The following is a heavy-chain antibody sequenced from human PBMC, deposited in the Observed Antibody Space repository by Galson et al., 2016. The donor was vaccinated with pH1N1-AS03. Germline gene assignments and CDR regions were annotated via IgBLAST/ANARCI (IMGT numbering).Heavy chain of an antibody. CDR3: ASAGYHTPGYHY. CDR1: GGSMTSPDW. CDR2: VHYSGTT. V-gene: IGHV4-4*02. D-gene: IGHD3-16*02. Sequence: SETLSPTCAVSGGSMTSPDWWTWVRQPPGKGLEWIGEVHYSGTTSYNPSLNSRVTMSIDKSNNQFSLNLGSVTAADTAVYFCASAGYHTPGYHYWGQGALDTVSS. J-gene: IGHJ4*02.